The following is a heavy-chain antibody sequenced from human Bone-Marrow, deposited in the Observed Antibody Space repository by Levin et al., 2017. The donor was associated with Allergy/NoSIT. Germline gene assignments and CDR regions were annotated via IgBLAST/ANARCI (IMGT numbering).Heavy chain of an antibody. D-gene: IGHD2-15*01. V-gene: IGHV3-23*01. CDR2: ISGDGAYT. Sequence: PGGSLRLSCAASGFTFSSYAMSWVRQAPGKGLECVSAISGDGAYTPYADSVKGRFTISRDNSKNTLYLQMNSLRAEDTAVYYCVKCSGSCQSGFFDYWGQGTLVTVSS. CDR1: GFTFSSYA. J-gene: IGHJ4*02. CDR3: VKCSGSCQSGFFDY.